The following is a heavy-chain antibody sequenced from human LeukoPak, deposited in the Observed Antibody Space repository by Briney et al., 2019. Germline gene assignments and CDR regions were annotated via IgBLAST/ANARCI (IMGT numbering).Heavy chain of an antibody. J-gene: IGHJ4*02. CDR1: GYTFTGYY. CDR3: ARATRSGYGHEFDY. Sequence: ASVKVSCKASGYTFTGYYMHWVRQAPGQGPEWMGWISPNSGGTNYAQKFQGRVTMTRDTSISTAYMELSRLRSDDTAVYYCARATRSGYGHEFDYWGQGTLVTVSS. D-gene: IGHD3-10*01. CDR2: ISPNSGGT. V-gene: IGHV1-2*02.